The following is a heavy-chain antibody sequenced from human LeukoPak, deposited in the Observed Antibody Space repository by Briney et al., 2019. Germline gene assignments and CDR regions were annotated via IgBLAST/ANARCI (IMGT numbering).Heavy chain of an antibody. CDR1: GGTFSSYA. CDR2: IIPIFGIA. D-gene: IGHD2-21*02. J-gene: IGHJ4*02. CDR3: ARDWYAYCGGDCYSPYYFDY. Sequence: SVKVSCKASGGTFSSYAISWVRQAPGQGLEWMGRIIPIFGIADYAQKFQGRVTITADKSTSTAYMELSSLRSEDTAVYYCARDWYAYCGGDCYSPYYFDYWGQGTLVTVSS. V-gene: IGHV1-69*04.